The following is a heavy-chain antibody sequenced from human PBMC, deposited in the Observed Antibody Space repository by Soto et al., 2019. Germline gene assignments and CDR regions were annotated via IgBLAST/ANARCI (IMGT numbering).Heavy chain of an antibody. CDR3: ARVTTVTTGHNYYYYYGMDV. D-gene: IGHD4-17*01. Sequence: QVQLVQSGSELKKPGASVKVSCKAPGYTFTSYAMNWVRQAPGQGLEWLGWINTNTGNPTYAQGFTGRFVFSLDTSVSTAYLQICSLKAEDTAVYYCARVTTVTTGHNYYYYYGMDVWGQGTTVTVSS. CDR1: GYTFTSYA. V-gene: IGHV7-4-1*01. J-gene: IGHJ6*02. CDR2: INTNTGNP.